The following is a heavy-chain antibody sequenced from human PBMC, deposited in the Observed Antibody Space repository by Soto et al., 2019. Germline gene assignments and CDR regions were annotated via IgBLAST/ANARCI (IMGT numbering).Heavy chain of an antibody. CDR1: GGSISSGGYY. Sequence: SETLSLTCTVSGGSISSGGYYWSWIRQHPGKGLEWIGYIYYSGSTYYNPSLKSRVTISVDTSKNQFSLKLSSVTAADTAVYYCAREVETVPGYYYYMDVWGKGTTVTVSS. D-gene: IGHD2-15*01. J-gene: IGHJ6*03. CDR3: AREVETVPGYYYYMDV. CDR2: IYYSGST. V-gene: IGHV4-31*03.